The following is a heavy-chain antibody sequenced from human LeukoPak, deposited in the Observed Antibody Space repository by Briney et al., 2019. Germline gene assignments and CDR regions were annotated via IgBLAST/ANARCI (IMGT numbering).Heavy chain of an antibody. Sequence: PSETLSLTCTVSGGSISSYYWSWIRQPPGKGLEWIGYIYYSGSTNYNPSLKSRVTISVDTSKNQFSLKLSSVTAADTAVYYCARTRGFFGFWSGSPYFDYWGQGTLVTVSS. V-gene: IGHV4-59*08. CDR3: ARTRGFFGFWSGSPYFDY. CDR2: IYYSGST. D-gene: IGHD3-3*01. CDR1: GGSISSYY. J-gene: IGHJ4*02.